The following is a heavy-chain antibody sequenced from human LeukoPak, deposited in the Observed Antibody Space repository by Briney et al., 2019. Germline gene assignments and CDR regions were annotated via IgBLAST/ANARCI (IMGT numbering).Heavy chain of an antibody. V-gene: IGHV1-46*01. D-gene: IGHD6-19*01. J-gene: IGHJ4*02. CDR1: GYTFPSYF. Sequence: ASVKVSCKASGYTFPSYFMHWVRQAPGQGLEWMGIINPTGGSTTYAQKFQGRVTMTRDTSTSTVYMELSSLRSEDTAVYYCARKMVAVAGGFDYWGQGTLVTVSS. CDR3: ARKMVAVAGGFDY. CDR2: INPTGGST.